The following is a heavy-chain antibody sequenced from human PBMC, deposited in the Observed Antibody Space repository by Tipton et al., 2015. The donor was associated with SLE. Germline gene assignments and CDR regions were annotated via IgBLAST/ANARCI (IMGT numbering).Heavy chain of an antibody. CDR3: AKDRRVGATKFDY. V-gene: IGHV3-23*01. J-gene: IGHJ4*02. D-gene: IGHD1-26*01. CDR1: GSTFSSYA. Sequence: SLRLSCAASGSTFSSYAMSWVRQAPGKGLEWVSAISGSGGSPYYADSVKGRFTISRDNSKNTLYLQMNSLRAEDTAVYYCAKDRRVGATKFDYWGQGTLVTVSS. CDR2: ISGSGGSP.